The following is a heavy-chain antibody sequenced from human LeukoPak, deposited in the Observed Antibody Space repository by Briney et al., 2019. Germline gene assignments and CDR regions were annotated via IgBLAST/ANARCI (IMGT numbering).Heavy chain of an antibody. CDR3: ASRGIAVAGTRVFDP. CDR2: ISSSGSTI. D-gene: IGHD6-19*01. J-gene: IGHJ5*02. CDR1: GFTFSDYY. Sequence: GGSLRLSRAASGFTFSDYYMSWIRQAPGKGLEWVSYISSSGSTIYYADSVKGRFTISRDNAKNSLYLQMNSLRAEDTAVYYCASRGIAVAGTRVFDPWGQGTLVTVSS. V-gene: IGHV3-11*01.